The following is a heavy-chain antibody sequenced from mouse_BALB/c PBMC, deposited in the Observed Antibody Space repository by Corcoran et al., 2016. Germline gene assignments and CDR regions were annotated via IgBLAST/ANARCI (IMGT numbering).Heavy chain of an antibody. Sequence: QIQLVQSGPELKKPGETVKISCKASGYTFTNYGMNWVKQAPGKGLKWMGWINTYTGEPTYADDFKGRFAFSLETSASTAYLQINNLKNEDMATYFCASDYDGAWFAYWGQGTLVTVS. D-gene: IGHD2-4*01. CDR3: ASDYDGAWFAY. CDR2: INTYTGEP. V-gene: IGHV9-1*02. CDR1: GYTFTNYG. J-gene: IGHJ3*01.